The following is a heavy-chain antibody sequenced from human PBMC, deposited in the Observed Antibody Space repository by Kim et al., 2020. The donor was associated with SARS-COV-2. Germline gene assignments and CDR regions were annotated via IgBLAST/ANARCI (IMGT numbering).Heavy chain of an antibody. V-gene: IGHV3-21*01. CDR1: GFTFSSYS. D-gene: IGHD3-16*02. J-gene: IGHJ5*02. CDR2: ISSSSSYI. CDR3: ARDNYVWGSYRYWGSNWFDP. Sequence: GGSLRLSCAASGFTFSSYSMNWVRQAPGKGLEWVSSISSSSSYIYYADSVKGRFTISRDNAKNSLYLQMNSLRAEDTAVYYCARDNYVWGSYRYWGSNWFDPWGQGTRVTVSS.